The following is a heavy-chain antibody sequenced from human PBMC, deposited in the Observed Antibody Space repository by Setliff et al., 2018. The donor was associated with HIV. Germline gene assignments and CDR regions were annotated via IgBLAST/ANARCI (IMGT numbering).Heavy chain of an antibody. J-gene: IGHJ3*02. CDR2: IDDSGTT. CDR1: TESLTRYD. Sequence: PSETLSLTCAVYTESLTRYDWAWIRQSPEKGLEWIGEIDDSGTTYYNSSLKSRVTISLHTSKNQFSLKLSSVTAADTAMYYCAKSYGSGWSADTFDIWGQGTVVTVSS. V-gene: IGHV4-34*01. D-gene: IGHD6-19*01. CDR3: AKSYGSGWSADTFDI.